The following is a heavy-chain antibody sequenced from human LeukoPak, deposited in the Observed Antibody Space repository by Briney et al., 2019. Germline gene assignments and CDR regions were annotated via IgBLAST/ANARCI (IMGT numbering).Heavy chain of an antibody. V-gene: IGHV3-66*01. Sequence: PGGSLRLSCAASGFTVSSNYMSWVRQAPGKGLEWVSVIYSGGSTYYADSVKGRFTISRDNSKNTLYLQMNSLRAEDTAVYYCARGVTMVRGVICDYWGQGTLVTVSS. CDR3: ARGVTMVRGVICDY. D-gene: IGHD3-10*01. CDR2: IYSGGST. CDR1: GFTVSSNY. J-gene: IGHJ4*02.